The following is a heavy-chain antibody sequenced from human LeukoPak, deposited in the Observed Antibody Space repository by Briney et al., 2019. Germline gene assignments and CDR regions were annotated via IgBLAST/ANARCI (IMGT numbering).Heavy chain of an antibody. CDR2: LYYGGGT. CDR1: GGSISSSSYY. D-gene: IGHD6-19*01. CDR3: AGRYSSGWYDQGAFDI. V-gene: IGHV4-39*07. J-gene: IGHJ3*02. Sequence: SETLSLTCTVSGGSISSSSYYWGWIRHPPGKGLEWSGSLYYGGGTYYHPSLQSRVTISVDTSKNQYSLKLSSVTAADTAVYYCAGRYSSGWYDQGAFDIWGQGTMVTVSS.